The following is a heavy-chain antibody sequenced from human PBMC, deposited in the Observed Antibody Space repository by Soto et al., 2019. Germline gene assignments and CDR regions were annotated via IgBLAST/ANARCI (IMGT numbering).Heavy chain of an antibody. CDR3: AKEATYYDFWRGYDPRDYYYYYGIDV. V-gene: IGHV3-23*01. J-gene: IGHJ6*02. CDR2: ISVSGGST. Sequence: VGSLRLSCAASGFTFRSYDMRWVRQAPGKWLEWVSGISVSGGSTYYADSVKGSFTISRHNSKNTLYLQMNSLRAEDTAVYYCAKEATYYDFWRGYDPRDYYYYYGIDVWGQGTTVPVSS. D-gene: IGHD3-3*01. CDR1: GFTFRSYD.